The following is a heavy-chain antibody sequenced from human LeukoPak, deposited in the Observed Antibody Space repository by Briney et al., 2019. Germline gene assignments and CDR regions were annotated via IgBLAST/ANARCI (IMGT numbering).Heavy chain of an antibody. CDR2: INSDGINI. J-gene: IGHJ5*02. Sequence: GGSLRLSCAASGFSFSTNQMHWVRQAPGKGLVWVSRINSDGINILYADSVKGRFTISRDNARNMLYLQMNSLRAEDTAVYYCATYSRPWGQGTLVTVSS. CDR1: GFSFSTNQ. CDR3: ATYSRP. D-gene: IGHD2-21*01. V-gene: IGHV3-74*01.